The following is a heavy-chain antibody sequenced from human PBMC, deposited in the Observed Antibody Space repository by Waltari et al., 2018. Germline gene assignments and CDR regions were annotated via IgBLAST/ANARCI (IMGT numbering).Heavy chain of an antibody. D-gene: IGHD3-3*01. CDR2: GKEDEAEK. CDR1: GFRFSTYW. V-gene: IGHV3-7*02. J-gene: IGHJ4*02. Sequence: LVESGGGLVQPGGSLRLSCAASGFRFSTYWMGWVRRAPGRGGEWVAGGKEDEAEKNDVEPGKGRVTNDQRKAKKSRHLQMNSLRVEDTAEYYCARVSFWSGFYFDEWGQGTVVTVSA. CDR3: ARVSFWSGFYFDE.